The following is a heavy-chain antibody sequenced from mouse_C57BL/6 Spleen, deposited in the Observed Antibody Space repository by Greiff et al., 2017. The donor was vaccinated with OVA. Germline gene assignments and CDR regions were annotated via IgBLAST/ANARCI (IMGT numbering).Heavy chain of an antibody. CDR2: INPNNGGT. J-gene: IGHJ2*01. CDR1: GYTFTDYN. Sequence: VQLQQSGPELVKPGASVKMSCKASGYTFTDYNMHWVKQSHGKSLEWIGYINPNNGGTSYNQKFKGKATLTVNKSSSTAYMELRSLTSEDSAVYYCARSGKSFYGNLDYWGQGTTLTVSS. D-gene: IGHD2-1*01. CDR3: ARSGKSFYGNLDY. V-gene: IGHV1-22*01.